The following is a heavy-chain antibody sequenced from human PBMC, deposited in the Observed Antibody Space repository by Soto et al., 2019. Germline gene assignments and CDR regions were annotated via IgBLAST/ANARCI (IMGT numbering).Heavy chain of an antibody. V-gene: IGHV4-31*03. CDR3: ASVAVTTSGYYYYFMDV. Sequence: SETLSLTCTVSGGSISGGGYYWSWIRQHPGKGLEWIGYIYYSGSTYYNPSLKSRVTISVDTSKNQFSLKLSSVTAADTAVYYCASVAVTTSGYYYYFMDVWGQGTTVTVSS. D-gene: IGHD4-17*01. CDR1: GGSISGGGYY. CDR2: IYYSGST. J-gene: IGHJ6*03.